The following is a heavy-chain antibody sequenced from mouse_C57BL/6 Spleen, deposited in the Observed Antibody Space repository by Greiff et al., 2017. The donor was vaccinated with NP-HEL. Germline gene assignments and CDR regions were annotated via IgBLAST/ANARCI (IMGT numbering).Heavy chain of an antibody. Sequence: EVQLQQSGAELVRPGASVKLSCTASGFNIKDDYMHWVKQRPEQGLEWIGWIDPANGDTEYASKFQGKATITADTSSNTASLQLSSLTSEDTAVYYCHTTEYYGSSWFAYWGQGTLVTVSA. V-gene: IGHV14-4*01. D-gene: IGHD1-1*01. J-gene: IGHJ3*01. CDR2: IDPANGDT. CDR3: HTTEYYGSSWFAY. CDR1: GFNIKDDY.